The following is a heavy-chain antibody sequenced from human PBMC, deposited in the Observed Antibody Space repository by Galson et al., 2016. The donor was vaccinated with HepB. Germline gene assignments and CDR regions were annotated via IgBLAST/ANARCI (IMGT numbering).Heavy chain of an antibody. D-gene: IGHD4-11*01. CDR3: AATTVGSGGTRRFDH. CDR2: VSPNGGEE. Sequence: SLRLSCAASGFTFTNYWMNWVRQTPGKGLEWVASVSPNGGEEYYVDSVKGRFTISRDNAGTSLFLQMDSLRVDDTAVHYCAATTVGSGGTRRFDHWGHGILVTVSS. CDR1: GFTFTNYW. V-gene: IGHV3-7*02. J-gene: IGHJ4*01.